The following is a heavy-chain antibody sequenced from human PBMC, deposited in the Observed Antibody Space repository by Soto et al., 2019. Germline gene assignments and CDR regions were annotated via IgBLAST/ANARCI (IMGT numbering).Heavy chain of an antibody. J-gene: IGHJ3*02. CDR3: VRDRGYPDSFDI. CDR1: GFNFGPFW. CDR2: INSDGTTI. Sequence: GGSLRLSCAASGFNFGPFWMHWVRQAPGKGLVWVSHINSDGTTIVYADSVKGRFTISRDNAKNTLYLQMNSLRVEDTAVYFCVRDRGYPDSFDIWGPGTLVTV. V-gene: IGHV3-74*01. D-gene: IGHD3-10*01.